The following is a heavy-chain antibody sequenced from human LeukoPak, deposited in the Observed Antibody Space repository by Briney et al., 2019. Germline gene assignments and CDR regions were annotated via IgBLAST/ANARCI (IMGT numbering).Heavy chain of an antibody. D-gene: IGHD3-10*01. Sequence: GGSLRLSCAASGFTFSSYSMSWVRQAPGKGLEWVSYISSSSSTIYYADSVKGRFTISRDNAKNSLYLQMNSLRAEDTAVYYCAKPLGTYYYGSGSYSDAFDIWGQGTMVTVSS. V-gene: IGHV3-48*04. CDR3: AKPLGTYYYGSGSYSDAFDI. CDR2: ISSSSSTI. J-gene: IGHJ3*02. CDR1: GFTFSSYS.